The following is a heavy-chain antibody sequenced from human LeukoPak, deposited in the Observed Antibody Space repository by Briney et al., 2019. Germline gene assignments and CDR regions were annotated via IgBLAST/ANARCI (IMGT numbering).Heavy chain of an antibody. CDR2: INPNSGGT. J-gene: IGHJ6*03. CDR3: ARDEVHFWSGYYYYYMDV. Sequence: GASVKVSCKASGYTFTGHYIHWVRQAPGQGLEWRGRINPNSGGTNYAQKFQGRVTMTRDTSISTAYMELSRLRSDDTAVYYCARDEVHFWSGYYYYYMDVRGKGTTVTVSS. V-gene: IGHV1-2*06. CDR1: GYTFTGHY. D-gene: IGHD3-3*02.